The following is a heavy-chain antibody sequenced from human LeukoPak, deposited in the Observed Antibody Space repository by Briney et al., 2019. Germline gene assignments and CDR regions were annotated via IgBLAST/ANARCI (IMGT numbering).Heavy chain of an antibody. J-gene: IGHJ6*02. CDR1: GGSISNYY. CDR3: ARVHGANYYYDGMDV. V-gene: IGHV4-59*01. CDR2: IYYSGST. D-gene: IGHD4-17*01. Sequence: SETLSLTCTVSGGSISNYYWSWIRQPPGKGLEWIGYIYYSGSTNYNPSLKSRVTISVDTSKNQFSLKLSSVTAADTAVYYCARVHGANYYYDGMDVWGQGTTVTVSS.